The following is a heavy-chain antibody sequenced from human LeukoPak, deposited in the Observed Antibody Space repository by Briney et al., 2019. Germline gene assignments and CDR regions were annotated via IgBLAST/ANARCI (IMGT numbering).Heavy chain of an antibody. CDR2: MNPISGYT. CDR1: GYTFTGYD. CDR3: ARGNRLYTSSWSSLPFDI. Sequence: ASVKVSCKASGYTFTGYDINWVRQATGQGLEWMGWMNPISGYTGYAQNFQGRVTMTGNTSISTAYMELSSLKSEDAAVYYCARGNRLYTSSWSSLPFDIWGQGTMVTVSS. J-gene: IGHJ3*02. V-gene: IGHV1-8*01. D-gene: IGHD6-13*01.